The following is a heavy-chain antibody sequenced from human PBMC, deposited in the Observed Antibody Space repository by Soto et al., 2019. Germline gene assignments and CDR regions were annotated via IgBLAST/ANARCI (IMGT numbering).Heavy chain of an antibody. V-gene: IGHV1-69*13. CDR1: GGTFSSYA. CDR3: ARGGEATYYYDRSGYDT. D-gene: IGHD3-22*01. Sequence: GASVKVSCKASGGTFSSYAISWVRQAPGQGLEWMGGIIPIFGTANYAQKFQGRVTITADESTSTAYMELSSLRSEDTAVYYCARGGEATYYYDRSGYDTWGQGTLVTVSS. CDR2: IIPIFGTA. J-gene: IGHJ5*02.